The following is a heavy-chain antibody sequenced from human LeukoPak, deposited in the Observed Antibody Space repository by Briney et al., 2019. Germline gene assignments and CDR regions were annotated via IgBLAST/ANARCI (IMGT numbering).Heavy chain of an antibody. CDR2: IYTSGST. CDR1: GGSISSYY. Sequence: PSETLSLTCTVSGGSISSYYWSWIRQPAGKGLEWIGRIYTSGSTNYNPSLKSRVTMSVDTSKNQFSLKLSSVTAADTAVYYCASFYYYDSSGLGAFDIWGQGTMVTVSS. CDR3: ASFYYYDSSGLGAFDI. J-gene: IGHJ3*02. V-gene: IGHV4-4*07. D-gene: IGHD3-22*01.